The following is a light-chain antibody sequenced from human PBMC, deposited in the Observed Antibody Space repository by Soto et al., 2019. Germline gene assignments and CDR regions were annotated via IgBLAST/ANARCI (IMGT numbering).Light chain of an antibody. CDR3: QRQSNWPRT. V-gene: IGKV3-15*01. CDR1: QSVSNN. CDR2: GAS. J-gene: IGKJ1*01. Sequence: EIVMTQSPVTLSVSPGERATLSCRASQSVSNNLAWYQQKPGQAPRLLIHGASTRATGIPARFSGSGSGTEFTLTISSLQSEDFAIYYCQRQSNWPRTVGQGTKV.